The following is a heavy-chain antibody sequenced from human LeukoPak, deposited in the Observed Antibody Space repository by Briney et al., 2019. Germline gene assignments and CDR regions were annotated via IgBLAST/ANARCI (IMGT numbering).Heavy chain of an antibody. J-gene: IGHJ4*02. D-gene: IGHD2-8*01. CDR1: GFTFSSFP. V-gene: IGHV3-23*01. CDR3: AKDLAGCSDS. Sequence: GGSLRLSCAASGFTFSSFPMTWVRLAPGKGVEWVSPITGSGGSTYYAESVKGRFTISRDNSKNTLYLQMNSLRGEDTALYYCAKDLAGCSDSWGQGTLVTVSS. CDR2: ITGSGGST.